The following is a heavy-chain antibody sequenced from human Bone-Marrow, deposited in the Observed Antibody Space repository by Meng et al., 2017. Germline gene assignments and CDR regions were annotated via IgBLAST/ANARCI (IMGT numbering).Heavy chain of an antibody. CDR2: IIPILGIA. J-gene: IGHJ4*02. Sequence: SVKVSFKASGGTFSSYTISWVRQALGQGLEWMGRIIPILGIANYAQKFQGRVTITADKSTSTAYMELSSLRSEDTAVYYCARDLLAVAGTLGWGQGTLVTVSS. D-gene: IGHD6-19*01. CDR3: ARDLLAVAGTLG. V-gene: IGHV1-69*04. CDR1: GGTFSSYT.